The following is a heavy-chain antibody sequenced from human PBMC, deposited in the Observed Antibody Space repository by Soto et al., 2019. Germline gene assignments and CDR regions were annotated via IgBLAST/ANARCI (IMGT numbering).Heavy chain of an antibody. CDR2: IIPIFGTA. D-gene: IGHD6-13*01. J-gene: IGHJ6*02. V-gene: IGHV1-69*13. Sequence: SVKVSCKASGGTFSSYATSCVRRAPGQGLEWMGGIIPIFGTANYAQKFQGRVTITADESTSTAYMELSSLRSEDTAVYYCARKAYSSIYYYGMDVWGQGTTVTVSS. CDR3: ARKAYSSIYYYGMDV. CDR1: GGTFSSYA.